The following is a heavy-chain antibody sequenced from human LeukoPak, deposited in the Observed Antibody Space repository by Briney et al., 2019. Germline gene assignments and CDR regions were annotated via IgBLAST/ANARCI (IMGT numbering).Heavy chain of an antibody. CDR3: ARGRRANYIDY. Sequence: SETLSLTCAVYGGYFSGYYWSWIRQLPGKGLEWIGEINHSGSTNYNPSLKSRVTISVDTSKNQFSLRLSSVTAADTAVYYCARGRRANYIDYWGQGTLVTVSS. CDR2: INHSGST. V-gene: IGHV4-34*01. J-gene: IGHJ4*02. D-gene: IGHD1-26*01. CDR1: GGYFSGYY.